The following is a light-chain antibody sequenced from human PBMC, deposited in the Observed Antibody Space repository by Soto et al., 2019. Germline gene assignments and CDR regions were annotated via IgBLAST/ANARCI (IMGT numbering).Light chain of an antibody. Sequence: DIQMTQSPSSLSVSVGDRVTSTCQASQDIRKYLNWYQQKPGKAPKLLIYDASNLETGVPSRFSGSGSGTDFTFTISRLQPEDIATYYCQQYDTLPMYTFGQGTKLEIK. CDR2: DAS. CDR3: QQYDTLPMYT. CDR1: QDIRKY. J-gene: IGKJ2*01. V-gene: IGKV1-33*01.